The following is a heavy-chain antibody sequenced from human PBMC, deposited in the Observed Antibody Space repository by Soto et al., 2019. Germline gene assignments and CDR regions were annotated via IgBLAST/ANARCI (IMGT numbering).Heavy chain of an antibody. J-gene: IGHJ5*02. D-gene: IGHD3-10*01. V-gene: IGHV1-18*01. CDR3: ARDGYNGCFDP. Sequence: ASVKVCCKASVYTFNSYGIICVRQAPGQGLEWMGWISAYNGNTNYAQKLQGRVTMTTDTSTSTAYMELRSLRSDDTAVYYCARDGYNGCFDPWGQGTLVTVSS. CDR2: ISAYNGNT. CDR1: VYTFNSYG.